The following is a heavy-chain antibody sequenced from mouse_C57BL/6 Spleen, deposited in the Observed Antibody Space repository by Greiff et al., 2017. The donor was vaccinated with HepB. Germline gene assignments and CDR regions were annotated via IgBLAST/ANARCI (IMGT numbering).Heavy chain of an antibody. CDR1: GFTFSDFY. CDR3: ARDAWDYYGSVYAMDY. V-gene: IGHV7-1*01. Sequence: EVKLVESGGGLVQSGRSLRLSCATSGFTFSDFYMEWVRQAPGKGLEWIAASRNKANDYTTEYSASVKGRFIVSRDTSQSILYLQMNALRAEDTAIYYCARDAWDYYGSVYAMDYWGQGTSVTVSS. CDR2: SRNKANDYTT. J-gene: IGHJ4*01. D-gene: IGHD1-1*01.